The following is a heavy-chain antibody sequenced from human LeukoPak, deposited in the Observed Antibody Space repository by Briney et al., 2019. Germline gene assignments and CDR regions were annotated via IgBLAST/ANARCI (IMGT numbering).Heavy chain of an antibody. D-gene: IGHD3-10*01. CDR1: GFTFSSYA. Sequence: PGGSLRLSCAASGFTFSSYAMSWVRQAPGKGLEWVSAISGSGGSTYYADSVKGRLTISRDNSKNTLYLQMNSLRAEDTAVYYCAKVHYYGSGSYYNPPHFDYWGQGTLVTVSS. J-gene: IGHJ4*02. CDR3: AKVHYYGSGSYYNPPHFDY. V-gene: IGHV3-23*01. CDR2: ISGSGGST.